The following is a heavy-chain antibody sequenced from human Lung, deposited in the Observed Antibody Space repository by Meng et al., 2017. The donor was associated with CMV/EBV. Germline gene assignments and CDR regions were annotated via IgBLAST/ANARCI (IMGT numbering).Heavy chain of an antibody. CDR2: IYPGDDDT. CDR1: GYSFTTYW. CDR3: ARLWGVFDWNFDGFEI. J-gene: IGHJ3*02. Sequence: ESXKISXPGSGYSFTTYWIAWVRQMPGKGLEWVGSIYPGDDDTRYSPSLQGQVTISADASITAAYLQWNSLKASDTAMYYCARLWGVFDWNFDGFEIWGQRAMVTVSS. D-gene: IGHD1-7*01. V-gene: IGHV5-51*01.